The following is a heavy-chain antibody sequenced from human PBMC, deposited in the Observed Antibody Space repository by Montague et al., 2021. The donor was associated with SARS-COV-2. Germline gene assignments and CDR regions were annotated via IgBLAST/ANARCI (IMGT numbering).Heavy chain of an antibody. CDR3: ANVRRSQLLFGTLYYGMDV. D-gene: IGHD2-2*01. CDR2: ISYSGST. J-gene: IGHJ6*02. CDR1: GGSISSYY. Sequence: SETLSLTCTVSGGSISSYYWSWIRQPPGRGLQWIGYISYSGSTNYNPSLKRRVTISVDTSKNHFTLRLSSVTAADTAAYDCANVRRSQLLFGTLYYGMDVWGQGTTVTVSS. V-gene: IGHV4-59*01.